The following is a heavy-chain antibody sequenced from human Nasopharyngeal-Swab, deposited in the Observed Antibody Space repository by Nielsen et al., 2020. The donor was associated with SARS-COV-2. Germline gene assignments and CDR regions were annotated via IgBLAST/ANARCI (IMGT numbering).Heavy chain of an antibody. J-gene: IGHJ4*02. CDR1: GFTFSTYA. D-gene: IGHD6-13*01. CDR2: IINSGGST. V-gene: IGHV3-23*01. CDR3: AKAHGNSWYSSLDY. Sequence: GESLKISCEASGFTFSTYAMSRVRQAPGRRLEWVSGIINSGGSTEYADSVKGRFTISRDNSRNTLFLQMNSLRAEDTAVYYCAKAHGNSWYSSLDYWGQGTLVTVSS.